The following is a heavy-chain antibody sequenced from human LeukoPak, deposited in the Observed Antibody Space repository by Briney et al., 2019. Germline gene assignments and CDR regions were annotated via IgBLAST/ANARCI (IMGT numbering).Heavy chain of an antibody. CDR3: ARGPTYNWFDP. V-gene: IGHV5-10-1*01. Sequence: GESLKISCKGSGYSFTSYWISWVRQMPGKGLEWMGRIDPSDSYTNYGPSFQGHVTISTDKSISTAYLQWSSLKASDTAMYYCARGPTYNWFDPWGQGTLVTVSS. CDR2: IDPSDSYT. J-gene: IGHJ5*02. CDR1: GYSFTSYW.